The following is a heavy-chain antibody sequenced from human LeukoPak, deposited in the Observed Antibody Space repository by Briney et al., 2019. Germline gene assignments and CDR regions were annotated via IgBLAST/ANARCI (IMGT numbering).Heavy chain of an antibody. J-gene: IGHJ6*04. CDR2: ISSSGSTI. Sequence: GSLRLSCAASGFTFSSYEMNWVRQAPGKGLEWVSYISSSGSTIYYADSVKGRFTISRDNAKNSLYLQMNSLRAEDTAVYCAELGITMIGGVWGKGTTVTISS. CDR3: AELGITMIGGV. V-gene: IGHV3-48*03. CDR1: GFTFSSYE. D-gene: IGHD3-10*02.